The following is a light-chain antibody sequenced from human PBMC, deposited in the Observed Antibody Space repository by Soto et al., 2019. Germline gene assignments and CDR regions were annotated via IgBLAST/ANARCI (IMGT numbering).Light chain of an antibody. CDR2: EVS. J-gene: IGLJ3*02. CDR1: SSDVGAYDY. Sequence: QSALTQPASVSGSPGQSITISCTGTSSDVGAYDYVSWYQQHPDKAPKLMIFEVSDRPSGVSNRFSGSNSGNTASLTISGLQAEDEGDYCCSSYTSNSTLVFGGGTKVPVL. V-gene: IGLV2-14*01. CDR3: SSYTSNSTLV.